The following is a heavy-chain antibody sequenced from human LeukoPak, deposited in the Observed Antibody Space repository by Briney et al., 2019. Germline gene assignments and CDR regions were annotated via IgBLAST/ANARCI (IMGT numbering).Heavy chain of an antibody. Sequence: GRSLRLSCAASGFNFVNYPLHWVRQAPGKGLEWVTQISHDGTKQYYAAAVKGRCTVSTDNSKNTVELQMNSLRTADTATYFCARESEYRTSPTFDSWGQGVLATVSS. CDR1: GFNFVNYP. D-gene: IGHD2/OR15-2a*01. V-gene: IGHV3-30*04. CDR3: ARESEYRTSPTFDS. CDR2: ISHDGTKQ. J-gene: IGHJ4*02.